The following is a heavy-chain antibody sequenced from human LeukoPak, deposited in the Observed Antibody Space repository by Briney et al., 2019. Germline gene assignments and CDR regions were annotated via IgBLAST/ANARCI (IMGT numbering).Heavy chain of an antibody. CDR1: GGSISSGSYY. Sequence: SETLSLTCTVSGGSISSGSYYWSRIRQPAGKGLEWIGRIYTSGSTNYNPSLKSRVTISVDTSKNQFSLKLSSVTAADTAVYYCAREDSSNWNWFDPWGQGTLVTVSS. J-gene: IGHJ5*02. D-gene: IGHD6-13*01. CDR3: AREDSSNWNWFDP. V-gene: IGHV4-61*02. CDR2: IYTSGST.